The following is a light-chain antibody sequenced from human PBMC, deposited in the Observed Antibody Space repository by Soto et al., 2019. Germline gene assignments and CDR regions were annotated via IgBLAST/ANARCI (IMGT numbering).Light chain of an antibody. V-gene: IGKV1-5*03. CDR1: QSISSW. CDR3: QHYNTYPWT. Sequence: DIQMTQSPSILSASVGDRVTITCRASQSISSWLAWYQQKPGKAPNLLIYKASHLENGVPSRFSGSGSGTEFTLTISSLQPGDFATYYCQHYNTYPWTFGQETKV. J-gene: IGKJ1*01. CDR2: KAS.